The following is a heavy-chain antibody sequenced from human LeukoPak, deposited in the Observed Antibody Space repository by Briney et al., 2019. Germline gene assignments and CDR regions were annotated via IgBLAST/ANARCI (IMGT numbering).Heavy chain of an antibody. Sequence: GGSLRLSCAASGFTFSTYAMTWVRQAPGKGLEWVSATSGSGGSTYYADSVKGRFTISRDNSKNTLYLQMNSLRAEDTAVYYCAKALAAAGTGNYFDYWGQGTLVTVSS. CDR3: AKALAAAGTGNYFDY. CDR1: GFTFSTYA. V-gene: IGHV3-23*01. J-gene: IGHJ4*02. D-gene: IGHD6-13*01. CDR2: TSGSGGST.